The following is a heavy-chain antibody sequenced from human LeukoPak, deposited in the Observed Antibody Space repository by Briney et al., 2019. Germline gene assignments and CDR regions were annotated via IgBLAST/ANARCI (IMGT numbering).Heavy chain of an antibody. CDR2: SIPILGIA. CDR3: ARAQSGYASYYYYGMDV. D-gene: IGHD5-12*01. V-gene: IGHV1-69*04. Sequence: SVKVSCKASGGTFSSYAISWVRQAPGQGLEWMGRSIPILGIANYAQKFQGRVTITADKSTSTAYMELSSLRSEDTAVYYCARAQSGYASYYYYGMDVWGQGTTVTVSS. CDR1: GGTFSSYA. J-gene: IGHJ6*02.